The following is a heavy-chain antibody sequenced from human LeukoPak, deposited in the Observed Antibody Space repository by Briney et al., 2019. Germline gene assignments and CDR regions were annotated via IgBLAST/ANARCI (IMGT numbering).Heavy chain of an antibody. J-gene: IGHJ4*02. CDR2: INPTTGSI. V-gene: IGHV1-46*01. CDR1: GYTFTSYY. D-gene: IGHD3-10*01. CDR3: ARENFERGFDY. Sequence: ASVKVSCKAPGYTFTSYYMHWVRQAPGQGLEWMGMINPTTGSISYAQKFQGRVTMTRDMSTTTVYMELSSLRSEDTAVCYCARENFERGFDYWGQGTLVTVSS.